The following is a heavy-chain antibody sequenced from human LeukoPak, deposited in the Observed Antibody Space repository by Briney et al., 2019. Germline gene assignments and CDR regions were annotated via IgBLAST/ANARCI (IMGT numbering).Heavy chain of an antibody. J-gene: IGHJ4*02. CDR2: IYTSGST. CDR3: ARGSVVVVAATVFDY. CDR1: GGSISSYY. V-gene: IGHV4-4*07. Sequence: PSETLSLTCTVSGGSISSYYWSWIRQPAGKGLEWIGRIYTSGSTNYNPSLKSRATMSVDTSKNQFSLKLSSVTAADTAVYYCARGSVVVVAATVFDYWGQGTLVTVSS. D-gene: IGHD2-15*01.